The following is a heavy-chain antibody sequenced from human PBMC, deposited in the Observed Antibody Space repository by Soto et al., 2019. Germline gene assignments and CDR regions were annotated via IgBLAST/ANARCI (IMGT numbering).Heavy chain of an antibody. Sequence: SETLSLTCTVSGGSISSYYWSWIRQPPGKGLEWIGYIYYSGSTNYNPSLKSRVTISVDTSKNQFSLKLSSVTAADTAVYYCARAPVLPYYDWMTDYYYYYGMDVWGQGTTVTVSS. CDR1: GGSISSYY. V-gene: IGHV4-59*01. J-gene: IGHJ6*02. CDR2: IYYSGST. CDR3: ARAPVLPYYDWMTDYYYYYGMDV. D-gene: IGHD3-9*01.